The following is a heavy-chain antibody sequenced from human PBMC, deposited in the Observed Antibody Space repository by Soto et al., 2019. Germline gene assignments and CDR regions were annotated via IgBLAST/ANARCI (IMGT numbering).Heavy chain of an antibody. CDR3: GRYSPILFFVWPQTYYCGMDV. CDR1: GGSISSSNW. D-gene: IGHD3-9*01. J-gene: IGHJ6*04. CDR2: IYHSGST. Sequence: PSETLSLTCAVSGGSISSSNWWSWVRQPPGKGLEWIGEIYHSGSTNYNPSLKSRVTISVDKSKNQFSLKLSSVTAADTAVYYGGRYSPILFFVWPQTYYCGMDVGGKGPPLTVSS. V-gene: IGHV4-4*02.